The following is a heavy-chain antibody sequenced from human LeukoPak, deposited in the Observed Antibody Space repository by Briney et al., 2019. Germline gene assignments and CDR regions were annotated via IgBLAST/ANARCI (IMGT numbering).Heavy chain of an antibody. CDR1: AYTFTDYY. D-gene: IGHD5-18*01. V-gene: IGHV1-2*02. CDR2: INPNSGGT. Sequence: ASVKVSCKASAYTFTDYYMHWVRQAPGQGLEWMGWINPNSGGTNYAQKFQGRVTMTRDTSISTAYMELSRLRSDDTAVYYCARAPRYSYWYFDYWGQGTLVTVSS. CDR3: ARAPRYSYWYFDY. J-gene: IGHJ4*02.